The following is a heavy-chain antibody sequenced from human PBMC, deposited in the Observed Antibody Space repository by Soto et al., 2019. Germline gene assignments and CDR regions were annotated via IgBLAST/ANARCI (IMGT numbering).Heavy chain of an antibody. CDR3: ARAGYCSGGTCFHGNCDY. V-gene: IGHV1-46*01. CDR1: GYTFTTYY. CDR2: INPNGGST. Sequence: QVQLVQSGAEVKRPGASVKVSCKASGYTFTTYYMHWVRQAPGQGLEWLGIINPNGGSTTYAQKCQGRVTMTRDTSTSTVYLELSSLRSEDTAGYYCARAGYCSGGTCFHGNCDYWGQGTLVTVSA. J-gene: IGHJ4*02. D-gene: IGHD2-15*01.